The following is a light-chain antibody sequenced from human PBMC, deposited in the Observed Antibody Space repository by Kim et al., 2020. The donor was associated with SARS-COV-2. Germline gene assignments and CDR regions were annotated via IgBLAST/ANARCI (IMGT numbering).Light chain of an antibody. Sequence: PDKTARITCGGTSIGSKSVHWYQQKPGQAPVLVISYDSVRPSGIPERFSGSNSGNTATVTISRVEAGDEADYYCQVWDSSDDHRVVFGGGTQLTVL. CDR3: QVWDSSDDHRVV. CDR1: SIGSKS. V-gene: IGLV3-21*04. CDR2: YDS. J-gene: IGLJ2*01.